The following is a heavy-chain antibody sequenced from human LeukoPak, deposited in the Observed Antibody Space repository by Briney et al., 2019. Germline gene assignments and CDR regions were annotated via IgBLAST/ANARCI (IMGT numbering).Heavy chain of an antibody. CDR1: GGTFSSYA. V-gene: IGHV1-69*13. CDR2: IIPNFGTA. D-gene: IGHD2-21*02. Sequence: SVKVSCKASGGTFSSYAISWVRQAPGQGLEWTGGIIPNFGTANYAQKFQGRVTITADESTSTAYMELSSLRSEDTAVYYCARVGEYCGGDCGGMGAFDIWGQGTMVTVSS. CDR3: ARVGEYCGGDCGGMGAFDI. J-gene: IGHJ3*02.